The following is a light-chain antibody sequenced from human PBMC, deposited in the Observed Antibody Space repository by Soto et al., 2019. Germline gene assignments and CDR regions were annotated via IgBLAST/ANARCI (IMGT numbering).Light chain of an antibody. V-gene: IGLV1-36*01. J-gene: IGLJ2*01. CDR1: SSNIGNNA. CDR2: YDD. Sequence: QSVLTQPPSASGTPGQRVTISCSGSSSNIGNNAVNWFQQLPGKAPKLLIYYDDLVPSGVSDRFSGSKSGTSASLAIRGLQSEDEADYYCATWDDSLNGPVFGGGTKLTVL. CDR3: ATWDDSLNGPV.